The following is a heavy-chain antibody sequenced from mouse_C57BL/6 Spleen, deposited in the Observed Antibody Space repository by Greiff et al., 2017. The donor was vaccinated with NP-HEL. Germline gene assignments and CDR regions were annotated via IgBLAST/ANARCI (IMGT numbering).Heavy chain of an antibody. D-gene: IGHD1-1*01. V-gene: IGHV1-69*01. Sequence: QVQLQQPGAELVMPGASVKLSCKASGYTFTSYWMHWVKQRPGQGLEWIGELDPSDSYTNYNQKFKAKSTLTVDKSSSTAYMQLSSLTSEDSAVYYCARERRSSYVGVDYWGQGTTLTVSS. J-gene: IGHJ2*01. CDR3: ARERRSSYVGVDY. CDR1: GYTFTSYW. CDR2: LDPSDSYT.